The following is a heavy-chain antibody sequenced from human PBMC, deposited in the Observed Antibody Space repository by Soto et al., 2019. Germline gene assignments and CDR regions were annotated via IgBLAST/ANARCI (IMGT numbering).Heavy chain of an antibody. D-gene: IGHD2-15*01. CDR1: GGSVSCGSYY. CDR2: IYYSGST. V-gene: IGHV4-61*01. Sequence: LSLTCTVSGGSVSCGSYYWSWIRQPPGRGLEWIGYIYYSGSTKYNPSLKSRVTISVDTSRNQFSLKLSSVAAADTAVYYCARERDRFYYYAMDVWGQGTTVTVSS. J-gene: IGHJ6*02. CDR3: ARERDRFYYYAMDV.